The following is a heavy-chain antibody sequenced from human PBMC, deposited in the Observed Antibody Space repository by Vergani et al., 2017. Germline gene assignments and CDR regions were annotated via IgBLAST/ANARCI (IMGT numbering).Heavy chain of an antibody. CDR1: GFTFSAYW. V-gene: IGHV3-7*01. D-gene: IGHD6-19*01. Sequence: EVLLVESGGGLVQPGGSLRLSCAASGFTFSAYWMNWVRQAPGKGLEWVANIKQDGSEKYYVDSVKGRFTISRDNANNLVYLQMSSVRADDTAVYYCARVWRPSSSGWYEDAFDIWGQGTMVTVSS. CDR3: ARVWRPSSSGWYEDAFDI. J-gene: IGHJ3*02. CDR2: IKQDGSEK.